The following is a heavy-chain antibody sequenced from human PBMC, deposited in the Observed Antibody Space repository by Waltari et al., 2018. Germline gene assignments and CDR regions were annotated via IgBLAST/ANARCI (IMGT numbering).Heavy chain of an antibody. CDR1: GFTFSDYA. Sequence: EVQLLESGGGLVQPGGSLRLSCAVSGFTFSDYAMTWVRQAPGKGLAWVSDINDSGSHTYYADSVRGRFTISRDNSKNTLYLQLNSLRAEDTALYYCAKSFYYLDRSGYSNGDYWGQGTLVTVSS. D-gene: IGHD3-22*01. CDR3: AKSFYYLDRSGYSNGDY. CDR2: INDSGSHT. J-gene: IGHJ4*02. V-gene: IGHV3-23*01.